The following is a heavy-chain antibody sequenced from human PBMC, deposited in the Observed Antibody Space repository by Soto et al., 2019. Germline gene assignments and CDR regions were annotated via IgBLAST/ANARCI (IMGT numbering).Heavy chain of an antibody. D-gene: IGHD2-2*02. CDR2: ISAYNGNT. J-gene: IGHJ4*02. CDR3: AREYCSSTSCYNVDY. CDR1: GYTFTSYG. V-gene: IGHV1-18*01. Sequence: ASVKVSCKASGYTFTSYGISWVRQAPGQGLEWMGWISAYNGNTNYAQKLQGRVTMTTDTSTSTAYMELRSLRSDDTAVYYCAREYCSSTSCYNVDYWGQGTLVTVSS.